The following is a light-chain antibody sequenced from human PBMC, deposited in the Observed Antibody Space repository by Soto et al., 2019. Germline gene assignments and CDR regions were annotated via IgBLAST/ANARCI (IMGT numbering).Light chain of an antibody. CDR3: MQAKQTPFT. CDR1: QSLLQTNGNTY. CDR2: LAT. V-gene: IGKV2-28*01. J-gene: IGKJ4*01. Sequence: DIVMTQSPLSLPVTPGEPASISCRSSQSLLQTNGNTYLDWYLQKPGQSPELLISLATNRASGVPDRFSGSGSGTDFTLKISRVEAEDVGVYYCMQAKQTPFTFGGGTRWIS.